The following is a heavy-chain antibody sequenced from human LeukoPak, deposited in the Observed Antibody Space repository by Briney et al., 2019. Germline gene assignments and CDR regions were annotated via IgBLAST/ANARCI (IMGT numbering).Heavy chain of an antibody. CDR3: ASHVDTAMVTRDY. CDR2: IYYSGST. CDR1: GGSISSSSYY. Sequence: SETLSLTCTVSGGSISSSSYYWGWVRQPPGKGLEWIGSIYYSGSTYYNPSLKSRVTISVDTSKNQFSLKLSSVTAADTAVYYCASHVDTAMVTRDYWGQGTLVTVSS. J-gene: IGHJ4*02. D-gene: IGHD5-18*01. V-gene: IGHV4-39*01.